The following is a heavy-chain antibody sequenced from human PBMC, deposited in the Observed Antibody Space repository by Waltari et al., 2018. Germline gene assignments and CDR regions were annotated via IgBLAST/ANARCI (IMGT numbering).Heavy chain of an antibody. Sequence: QVQLQESGPGLVEPSETLSLTCAVSGYSISSGYYWGWIRQPPGKGLEWIGNIYHSGSNSYNPSLKSRVTISVDTSKNQFSLKLNSVTAADTAGYYWARKPIISGHYYYFDYWGQGTLVTVSS. V-gene: IGHV4-38-2*01. J-gene: IGHJ4*02. D-gene: IGHD1-26*01. CDR1: GYSISSGYY. CDR2: IYHSGSN. CDR3: ARKPIISGHYYYFDY.